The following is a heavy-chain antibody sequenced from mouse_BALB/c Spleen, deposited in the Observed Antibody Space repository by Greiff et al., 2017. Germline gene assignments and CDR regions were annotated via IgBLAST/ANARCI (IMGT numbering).Heavy chain of an antibody. CDR2: ISSGGST. J-gene: IGHJ2*01. V-gene: IGHV5-6-5*01. CDR1: GFTFSSYA. D-gene: IGHD1-1*01. Sequence: EVQVVESGGGLVKPGGSLKLSCAASGFTFSSYAMSWVRQTPEKRLEWVASISSGGSTYYPDSVKGRFTISRDNARNILYLQMSSLRSEDTAMYYCARGGVAAFDYWGQGTTLTVSS. CDR3: ARGGVAAFDY.